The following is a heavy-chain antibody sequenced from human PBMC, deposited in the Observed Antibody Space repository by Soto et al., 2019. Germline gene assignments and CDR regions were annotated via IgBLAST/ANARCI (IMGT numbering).Heavy chain of an antibody. CDR3: AKAINDYYAPLDY. J-gene: IGHJ4*02. Sequence: EVQLLESGGGLVQPGGSLRLSCTASGFTFSNYAMGWVRQAPGEGLEWVSVISGGADDTHYADSVKGRFTISRDNSKNTLYVQMDSLRAEDTAVYYCAKAINDYYAPLDYWGQGMRVTVSS. CDR2: ISGGADDT. V-gene: IGHV3-23*01. CDR1: GFTFSNYA. D-gene: IGHD3-3*01.